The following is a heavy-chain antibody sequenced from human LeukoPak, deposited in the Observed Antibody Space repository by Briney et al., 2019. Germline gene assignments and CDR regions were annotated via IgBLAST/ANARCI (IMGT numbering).Heavy chain of an antibody. V-gene: IGHV3-30-3*01. CDR3: ARDCGIAVAGRKTRGAFDI. Sequence: GRSLSLSCAASGFPFSSYAMHWVRQAPGKGLEWVAVISYDGSNKYYADSVKGRFTISRDNSKNTLYLQMNSLRAEDTAVYYCARDCGIAVAGRKTRGAFDIWGQGTMVTVSS. CDR2: ISYDGSNK. J-gene: IGHJ3*02. CDR1: GFPFSSYA. D-gene: IGHD6-19*01.